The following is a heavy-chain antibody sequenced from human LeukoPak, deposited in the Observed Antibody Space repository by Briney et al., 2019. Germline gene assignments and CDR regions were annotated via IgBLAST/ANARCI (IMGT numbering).Heavy chain of an antibody. V-gene: IGHV4-39*01. CDR1: GGSIFESTYY. Sequence: PSETLSLTCTASGGSIFESTYYWGWIRPAPGKGLVWIGSIFYSGNSFYTPSLKSRVTIFADTSKNQFSLKLTSVTAADTAVYYCVRQASGYYPSYFDPWGQGTLVTVSS. D-gene: IGHD3-22*01. J-gene: IGHJ5*02. CDR3: VRQASGYYPSYFDP. CDR2: IFYSGNS.